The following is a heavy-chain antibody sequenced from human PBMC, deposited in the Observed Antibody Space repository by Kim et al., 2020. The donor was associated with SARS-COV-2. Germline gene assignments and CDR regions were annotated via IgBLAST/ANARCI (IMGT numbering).Heavy chain of an antibody. J-gene: IGHJ4*02. D-gene: IGHD3-9*01. CDR3: ATLAYYDILTGYGVGFDY. V-gene: IGHV4-4*02. Sequence: KSRVTISVDKSKNQFSLKLSSVTAADTAVYYCATLAYYDILTGYGVGFDYWGQGNLVTVSS.